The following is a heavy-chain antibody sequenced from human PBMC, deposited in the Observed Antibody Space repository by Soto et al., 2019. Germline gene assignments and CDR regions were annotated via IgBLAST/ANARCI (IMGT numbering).Heavy chain of an antibody. V-gene: IGHV3-23*01. CDR1: GFTFSSYA. Sequence: EVQLLESGGGLVQPGGSLRLSCAASGFTFSSYAMSWVRQAPGKGLEWVSAISGSGGSTYYAASVKGRFTISRDNSKNKLYLQMNSLRAEDTAVYYCATDEGRIAAARFDPWGQGTLVTVSS. J-gene: IGHJ5*02. D-gene: IGHD6-13*01. CDR2: ISGSGGST. CDR3: ATDEGRIAAARFDP.